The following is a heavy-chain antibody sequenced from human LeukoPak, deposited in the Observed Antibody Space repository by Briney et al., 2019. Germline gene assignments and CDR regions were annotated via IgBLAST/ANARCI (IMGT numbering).Heavy chain of an antibody. Sequence: ASVKVSCKASGYTFTSYYMHWVRQAPGQGLEWMGIINPSGGSTSYAQKFQGRVTMTRNTSTSTVYMELSSLRSEDTAVYYCARDLRFGEWKVQVWGQGTMVTVSS. J-gene: IGHJ3*01. CDR1: GYTFTSYY. D-gene: IGHD3-10*01. V-gene: IGHV1-46*01. CDR3: ARDLRFGEWKVQV. CDR2: INPSGGST.